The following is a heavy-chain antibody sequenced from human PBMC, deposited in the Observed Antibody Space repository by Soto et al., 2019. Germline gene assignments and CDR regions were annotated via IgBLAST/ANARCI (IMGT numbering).Heavy chain of an antibody. CDR1: GFTFSSYA. Sequence: EVQLVESGEGLVQPGGSLRLSCAASGFTFSSYAMHWVRQAPGKGLEYVSAISSNGGSTYYADSVKGRFTISRDNSKNTLYLQMGSLRAEDMAVYYCARESQWSRAFDIWGQGTTVTVSS. D-gene: IGHD2-15*01. V-gene: IGHV3-64*02. J-gene: IGHJ3*02. CDR2: ISSNGGST. CDR3: ARESQWSRAFDI.